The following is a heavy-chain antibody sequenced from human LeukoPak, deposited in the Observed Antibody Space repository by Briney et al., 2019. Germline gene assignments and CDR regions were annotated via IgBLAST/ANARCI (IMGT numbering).Heavy chain of an antibody. Sequence: PGGSLRLSCAASGFTFSDYYMSWIRQAPGKGLEWVSYISSSGSTIYYADSVKDRFTISRDNSKNTLYLQMNSVRAEDTAVYYCAKIYCSGGSCYDWGPLDAFDIWGQGTMVTVSS. CDR3: AKIYCSGGSCYDWGPLDAFDI. V-gene: IGHV3-11*01. D-gene: IGHD2-15*01. CDR2: ISSSGSTI. CDR1: GFTFSDYY. J-gene: IGHJ3*02.